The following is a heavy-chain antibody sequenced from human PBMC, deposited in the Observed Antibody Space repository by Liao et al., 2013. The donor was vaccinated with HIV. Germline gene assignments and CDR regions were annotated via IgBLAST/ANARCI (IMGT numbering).Heavy chain of an antibody. Sequence: QVQLQESGSGLVKPSETLSLTCTVSHGSISSYYWSWIRQPPGKGLEWIGYIYYTGGTDYNPSLKSRVILSVDTSKNQLSLKLTSVTAADTAVYYCARGQRLVHDWVDPWGQGTLVTVSS. CDR1: HGSISSYY. D-gene: IGHD6-6*01. J-gene: IGHJ5*02. CDR3: ARGQRLVHDWVDP. V-gene: IGHV4-59*08. CDR2: IYYTGGT.